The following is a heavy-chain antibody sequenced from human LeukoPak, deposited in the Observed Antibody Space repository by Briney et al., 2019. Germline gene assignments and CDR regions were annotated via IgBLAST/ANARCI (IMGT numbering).Heavy chain of an antibody. Sequence: GGSLRLSCAASGFTFSSYSMNWVRQAPGKGLEWVSYSSSRSSTIYYANSVKGRFTISRDNAKNSLYLQVNSLRAEDTAVYYCAKGGIWVPVNPWGQGTLVTVSS. D-gene: IGHD2-2*01. CDR1: GFTFSSYS. CDR2: SSSRSSTI. CDR3: AKGGIWVPVNP. J-gene: IGHJ5*02. V-gene: IGHV3-48*01.